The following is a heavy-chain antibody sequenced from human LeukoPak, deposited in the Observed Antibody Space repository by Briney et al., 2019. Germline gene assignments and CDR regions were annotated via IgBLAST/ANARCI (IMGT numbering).Heavy chain of an antibody. Sequence: PGGSLRPSCAASGFTFSSYSMNWVRQAPGKGLEWVSSISSSSSYIYYADSVKGRFTISRDNAKNSLYLQMNSLRAEDTAVYYCARHTMYYYDSSGFAPSYYYYGMDVWGQGTTVTVS. CDR2: ISSSSSYI. D-gene: IGHD3-22*01. CDR3: ARHTMYYYDSSGFAPSYYYYGMDV. CDR1: GFTFSSYS. J-gene: IGHJ6*02. V-gene: IGHV3-21*01.